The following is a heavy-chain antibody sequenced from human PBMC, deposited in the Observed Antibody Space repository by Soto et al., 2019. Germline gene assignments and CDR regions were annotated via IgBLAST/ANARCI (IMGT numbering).Heavy chain of an antibody. Sequence: GGSLRLSWAASWFTVSSIYISCVLQAPGKGLEWVSVIYSGGSTYYADSVKGRFTISRDNSKNALYLQMNSLRAEDTAVYYCARITHRITMVVVGGAFDIWGQGTMVTVSS. CDR2: IYSGGST. D-gene: IGHD3-22*01. J-gene: IGHJ3*02. V-gene: IGHV3-53*01. CDR3: ARITHRITMVVVGGAFDI. CDR1: WFTVSSIY.